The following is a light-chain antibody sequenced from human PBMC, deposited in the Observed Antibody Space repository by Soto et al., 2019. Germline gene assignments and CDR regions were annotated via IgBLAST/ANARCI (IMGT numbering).Light chain of an antibody. CDR3: QQYDNALWT. J-gene: IGKJ1*01. CDR1: QSVTSTH. CDR2: DAS. Sequence: EIVLTQSPGTLSLSPGERATLSCRASQSVTSTHLAWYQQKPGQAPRLLIYDASTRATGIPDRFSGSGSGTDFTLTISRLEPEYFAVYYCQQYDNALWTFGQGTKVDI. V-gene: IGKV3-20*01.